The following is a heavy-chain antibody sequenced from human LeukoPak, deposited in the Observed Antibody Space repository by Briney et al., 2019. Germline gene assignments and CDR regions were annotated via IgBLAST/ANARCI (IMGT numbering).Heavy chain of an antibody. J-gene: IGHJ4*02. CDR3: TRVAYHYGSGSYFFPDY. V-gene: IGHV3-49*03. CDR2: IRSKAYGGTT. Sequence: GGSLGLSCTASGFTFGDCALSWFRQAPGKGLEWVGFIRSKAYGGTTEYAASVRGRFTISRDDSKSIAYLQMNSLKIEDTGVYYCTRVAYHYGSGSYFFPDYWGQGTLVTVSS. CDR1: GFTFGDCA. D-gene: IGHD3-10*01.